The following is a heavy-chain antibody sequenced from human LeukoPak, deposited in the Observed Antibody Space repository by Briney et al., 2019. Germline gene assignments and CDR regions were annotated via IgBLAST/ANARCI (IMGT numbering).Heavy chain of an antibody. CDR2: VIPIFGTA. J-gene: IGHJ4*02. CDR1: GGTFSSYA. V-gene: IGHV1-69*05. Sequence: SVKVSCKASGGTFSSYAISWVRQAPGQGLEWMGGVIPIFGTANYAQKFQGRVTITTDESTSTAYMELSRLRSEDTAVYYCARGFSFYSSSSFDYWGQGTLVTVSS. CDR3: ARGFSFYSSSSFDY. D-gene: IGHD6-6*01.